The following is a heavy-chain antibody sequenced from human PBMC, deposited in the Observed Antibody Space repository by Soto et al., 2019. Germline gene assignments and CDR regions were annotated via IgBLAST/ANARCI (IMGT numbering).Heavy chain of an antibody. CDR2: ISTSSSYI. J-gene: IGHJ3*02. D-gene: IGHD2-15*01. Sequence: PGGSLSLSCAASGFTFSSYSMNWVRQAPGKGLEWVSSISTSSSYIYHADSVKGRFTISRDNAKNSLYLQMNSLRAEDTAVYYCARGRYCSGGSCWDAFDIWGQGTMVTVSS. CDR1: GFTFSSYS. V-gene: IGHV3-21*01. CDR3: ARGRYCSGGSCWDAFDI.